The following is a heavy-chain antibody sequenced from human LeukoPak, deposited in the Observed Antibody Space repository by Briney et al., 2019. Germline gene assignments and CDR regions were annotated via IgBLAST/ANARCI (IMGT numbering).Heavy chain of an antibody. Sequence: GGSLGLSCAASGFTFSSYEMIWVRQPPGTGLEWVSYIGGSGRTIFYADSVKGRFTISRDNAKNSLYLQMNSLRAEDTAVYYCATLIVGGGDHWGQGTLVTVSS. CDR3: ATLIVGGGDH. V-gene: IGHV3-48*03. J-gene: IGHJ4*02. CDR1: GFTFSSYE. CDR2: IGGSGRTI. D-gene: IGHD1-26*01.